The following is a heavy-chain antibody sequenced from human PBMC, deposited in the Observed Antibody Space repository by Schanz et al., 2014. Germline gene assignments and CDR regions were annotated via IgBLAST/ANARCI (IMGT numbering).Heavy chain of an antibody. CDR2: INSVGSNT. CDR3: ARKMKLGVYGGKGHDSLDI. V-gene: IGHV3-74*02. D-gene: IGHD4-17*01. Sequence: EVQLVESGGGLVKPGGFLRLSCATSGFTLNNAWMNWVRQDPGKGLVWVARINSVGSNTDYADSVTGRFTISRDNAKNTLYLQMNTLRAEDTAVYYCARKMKLGVYGGKGHDSLDIWGQGTMVTVSS. J-gene: IGHJ3*02. CDR1: GFTLNNAW.